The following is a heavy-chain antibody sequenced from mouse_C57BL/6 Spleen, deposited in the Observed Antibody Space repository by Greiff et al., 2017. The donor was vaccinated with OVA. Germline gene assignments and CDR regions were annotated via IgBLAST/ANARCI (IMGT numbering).Heavy chain of an antibody. CDR3: ARGTTGAY. V-gene: IGHV1-52*01. CDR2: IDPSDSET. Sequence: VQLQQPGAELVRPGSSVKLSCKASGYTFTSSWMHWVKQRPIQGLEWIGNIDPSDSETHYNQKFKDKATLTVDKSSSTAYMQLGSLTSEDSAVYYCARGTTGAYWGQGTLVTVSA. CDR1: GYTFTSSW. J-gene: IGHJ3*01. D-gene: IGHD1-1*01.